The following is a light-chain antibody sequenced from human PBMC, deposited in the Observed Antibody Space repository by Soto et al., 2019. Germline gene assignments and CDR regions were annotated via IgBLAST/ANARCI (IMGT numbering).Light chain of an antibody. CDR2: LGS. CDR1: QNLLHNNGHNY. CDR3: MQALQSIT. J-gene: IGKJ5*01. V-gene: IGKV2-28*01. Sequence: IVMRQSPLSLPVTPRAPACICFRSNQNLLHNNGHNYLDWYLQXPGQSPXXLIYLGSNPASGVPDRFSGSGSGTDFTLKISRVEAEDYGFDYCMQALQSITFGPGTRLEIK.